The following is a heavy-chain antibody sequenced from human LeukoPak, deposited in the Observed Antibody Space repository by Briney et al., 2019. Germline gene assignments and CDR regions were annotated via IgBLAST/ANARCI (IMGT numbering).Heavy chain of an antibody. Sequence: KASETLSLTCTVSGGSISSYYWSWIRQPPGKGLEWIGYIYYSGSTNYNPSLKSRVTISVDTSKNQFSLKLSSVTAADTAVYYCARLYSSGWYEGDYWGQGTLVTVSS. CDR1: GGSISSYY. D-gene: IGHD6-19*01. CDR3: ARLYSSGWYEGDY. J-gene: IGHJ4*02. CDR2: IYYSGST. V-gene: IGHV4-59*08.